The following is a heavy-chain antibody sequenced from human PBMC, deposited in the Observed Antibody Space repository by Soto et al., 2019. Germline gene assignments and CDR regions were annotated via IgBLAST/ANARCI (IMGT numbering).Heavy chain of an antibody. CDR3: AKAGDSGYDLGYFDY. J-gene: IGHJ4*02. CDR2: ISGSGGST. CDR1: GFTFSSYA. V-gene: IGHV3-23*01. D-gene: IGHD5-12*01. Sequence: EVQLLESGGGLVQPGGSLRLSCAASGFTFSSYAMSRVRQAPGKGLEWVSAISGSGGSTYYADSVKGRFTISRDNSKNTLYLQMNSLRAEDTAVYYCAKAGDSGYDLGYFDYWGQGTLVTVSS.